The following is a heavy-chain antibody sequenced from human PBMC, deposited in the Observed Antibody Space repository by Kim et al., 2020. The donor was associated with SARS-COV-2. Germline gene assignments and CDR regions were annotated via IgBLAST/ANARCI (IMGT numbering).Heavy chain of an antibody. CDR3: AREVITIAETDAFDI. CDR1: GGSISSDNYF. V-gene: IGHV4-31*03. J-gene: IGHJ3*02. CDR2: IHSGGGV. D-gene: IGHD2-15*01. Sequence: SETLSLTCTVSGGSISSDNYFWSWIRQHPGKGLEWIGYIHSGGGVHYNPSLKSRGTISVDTSKNQFSLMLSSVTAADTAVYSCAREVITIAETDAFDIWGQGTMVTVSS.